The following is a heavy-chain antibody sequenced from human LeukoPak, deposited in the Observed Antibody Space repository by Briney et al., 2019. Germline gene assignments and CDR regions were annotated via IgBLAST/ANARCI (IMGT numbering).Heavy chain of an antibody. Sequence: GGSLRLSCAASGFTFGSYWMSWVRQAPGKGLEWVANIKQDGSEKYYVDSVKGRFTISRDNAKNSLYLQMSSLRAEDTAVYYCARARTRGYSGYGEGYWGQGTLVTVSS. CDR1: GFTFGSYW. V-gene: IGHV3-7*03. J-gene: IGHJ4*02. CDR3: ARARTRGYSGYGEGY. CDR2: IKQDGSEK. D-gene: IGHD5-12*01.